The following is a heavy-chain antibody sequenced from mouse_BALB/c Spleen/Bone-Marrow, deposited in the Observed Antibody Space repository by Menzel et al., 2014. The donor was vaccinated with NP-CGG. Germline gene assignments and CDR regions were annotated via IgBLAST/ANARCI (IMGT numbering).Heavy chain of an antibody. CDR2: IDPANGNT. D-gene: IGHD1-1*01. J-gene: IGHJ3*01. Sequence: RPEQGLEWIGRIDPANGNTKYDPKFQGKATITADTSSNTAYLQLSSLTSEDTAVYYCARYNYGSSQFAYWGQGTLVTVSA. V-gene: IGHV14-3*02. CDR3: ARYNYGSSQFAY.